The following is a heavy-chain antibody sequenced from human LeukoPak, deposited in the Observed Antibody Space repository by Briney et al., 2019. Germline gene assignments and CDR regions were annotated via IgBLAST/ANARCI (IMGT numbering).Heavy chain of an antibody. V-gene: IGHV4-59*01. CDR1: GGSISSYY. CDR3: ARDKLMYSYGQPYYYMDV. Sequence: PSETLSLTCTVSGGSISSYYWSWIRQPPGKGLEWIGYIYYSGSTNYNPSLKSRVTISVDTSKNQFSLKLSSVTAADTAVYYCARDKLMYSYGQPYYYMDVWGKGTTVTISS. D-gene: IGHD5-18*01. J-gene: IGHJ6*03. CDR2: IYYSGST.